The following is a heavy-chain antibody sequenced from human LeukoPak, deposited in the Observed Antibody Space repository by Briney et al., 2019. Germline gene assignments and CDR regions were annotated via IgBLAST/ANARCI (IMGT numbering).Heavy chain of an antibody. CDR1: GFTFSDYY. Sequence: GGSLRLSCAASGFTFSDYYMSWIRQAPGKGLEWVSYISSSGSTIYYADSVKGRFTISRDNAKNSLYLQMNSLRAEDTAVYYRAREAYCGGDCYSALDPWGQGTLVTVSS. J-gene: IGHJ5*02. D-gene: IGHD2-21*02. CDR2: ISSSGSTI. V-gene: IGHV3-11*01. CDR3: AREAYCGGDCYSALDP.